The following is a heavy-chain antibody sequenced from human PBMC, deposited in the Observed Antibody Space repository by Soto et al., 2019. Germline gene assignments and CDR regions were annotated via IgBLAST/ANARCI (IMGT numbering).Heavy chain of an antibody. Sequence: GSLTLSFAASSFTFSNACMSWVRPAPGKGLEWVGRIKSKTDGGTTDYAAPVKGRFTISRDDSKNTLHLQMNSLKTEDTAVYSCTTDFEWLPFDYCGQGTLVTVSS. V-gene: IGHV3-15*01. CDR1: SFTFSNAC. J-gene: IGHJ4*02. CDR2: IKSKTDGGTT. D-gene: IGHD3-9*01. CDR3: TTDFEWLPFDY.